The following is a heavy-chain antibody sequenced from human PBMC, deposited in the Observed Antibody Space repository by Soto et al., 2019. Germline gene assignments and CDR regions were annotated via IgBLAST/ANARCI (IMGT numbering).Heavy chain of an antibody. CDR1: GDSISSYY. D-gene: IGHD6-25*01. CDR2: IYYSGST. J-gene: IGHJ4*02. V-gene: IGHV4-59*08. Sequence: QVQLQESGPGLVKPSETLSLTCTVSGDSISSYYWSWIRQPPGKGLEWIGYIYYSGSTNYNPSLKSQVTISVDTSKNQFSLKLSSVTAADTAVYYCARRYGSAFDYWGQGTLVTVSS. CDR3: ARRYGSAFDY.